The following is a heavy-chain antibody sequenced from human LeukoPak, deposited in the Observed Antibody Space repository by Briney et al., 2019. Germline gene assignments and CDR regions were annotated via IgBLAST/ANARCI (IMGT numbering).Heavy chain of an antibody. Sequence: SETLSLTCAVSGGSISSPNWWSWVRQPPGEGLEWIGEIYHSGMTNYKTSLKSPVTISVDPSTNQFSLKLSSVTAADTAVYYCARHARGNWQFDYWGQGTLVTVSS. J-gene: IGHJ4*02. D-gene: IGHD1-20*01. CDR3: ARHARGNWQFDY. CDR1: GGSISSPNW. V-gene: IGHV4-4*02. CDR2: IYHSGMT.